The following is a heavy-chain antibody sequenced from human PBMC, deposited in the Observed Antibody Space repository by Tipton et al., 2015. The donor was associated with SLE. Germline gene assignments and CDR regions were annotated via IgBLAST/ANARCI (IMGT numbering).Heavy chain of an antibody. Sequence: TLSLTCTVSGGSISSSTYYWSWIRQPPGKGLEWIGYIYSSGSTNYNPSLKSRVTISVDTSKNQFSPKLSSVTAADTAVYYCARGLAMVRGDSMDYWGQGTLVTVSS. CDR1: GGSISSSTYY. V-gene: IGHV4-61*09. J-gene: IGHJ4*02. CDR3: ARGLAMVRGDSMDY. D-gene: IGHD3-10*01. CDR2: IYSSGST.